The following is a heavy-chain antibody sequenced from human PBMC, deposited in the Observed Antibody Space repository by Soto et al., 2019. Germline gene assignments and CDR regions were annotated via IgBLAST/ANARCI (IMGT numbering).Heavy chain of an antibody. Sequence: GASVKVSCKASGGTFSSYAISWVRQAPGQGLEWMGGIIPIFGTANYAQKFQGRVTITADESTSTAYMELSSLRSEDTAVYYCARGYYDSSGYPPVDYFDYWGQGTLVTVSS. V-gene: IGHV1-69*13. J-gene: IGHJ4*02. CDR3: ARGYYDSSGYPPVDYFDY. D-gene: IGHD3-22*01. CDR2: IIPIFGTA. CDR1: GGTFSSYA.